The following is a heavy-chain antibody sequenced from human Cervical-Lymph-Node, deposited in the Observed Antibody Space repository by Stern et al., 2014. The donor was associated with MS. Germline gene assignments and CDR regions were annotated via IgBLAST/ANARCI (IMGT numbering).Heavy chain of an antibody. D-gene: IGHD3-10*01. J-gene: IGHJ6*02. CDR3: TRGVRGNDYYGMDV. V-gene: IGHV3-49*03. CDR1: GFTFGDYA. CDR2: IRGKAYGGTT. Sequence: EVQLVESGGGLVQPGRSLRLSCTASGFTFGDYAMSWFRPAPGKGLEWVGFIRGKAYGGTTDYAASVRGRFTISRDDSKSIAYLQMNSLKIEDAGVYYCTRGVRGNDYYGMDVWGQGTTVTVSS.